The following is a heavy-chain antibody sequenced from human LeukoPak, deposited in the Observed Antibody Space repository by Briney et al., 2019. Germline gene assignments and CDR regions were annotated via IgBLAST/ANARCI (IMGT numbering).Heavy chain of an antibody. Sequence: GASVKVSCKASGGTFSSYAISWVRQAPGQGLEWMGWINPNSGGTNYAQKFQGWVTMTRDTSISTAYMELSRLRSDDTAVYYCARDRGITMVRGADDAFDIWGQGTMVTVSS. CDR1: GGTFSSYA. V-gene: IGHV1-2*04. D-gene: IGHD3-10*01. J-gene: IGHJ3*02. CDR3: ARDRGITMVRGADDAFDI. CDR2: INPNSGGT.